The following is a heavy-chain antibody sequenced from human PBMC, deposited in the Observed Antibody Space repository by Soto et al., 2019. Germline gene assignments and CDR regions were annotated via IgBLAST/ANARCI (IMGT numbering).Heavy chain of an antibody. CDR1: GYTFTTFW. D-gene: IGHD2-2*01. CDR3: ARIYCTTTTCDSWFDP. J-gene: IGHJ5*02. Sequence: LKISFTGFGYTFTTFWISWVRQMPGKGLEWMGRIDPGDTYATYSPAFQGHVTISADKATSTAYLQWSSLKASDTAMYFCARIYCTTTTCDSWFDPWGRGTLVTVSS. V-gene: IGHV5-10-1*01. CDR2: IDPGDTYA.